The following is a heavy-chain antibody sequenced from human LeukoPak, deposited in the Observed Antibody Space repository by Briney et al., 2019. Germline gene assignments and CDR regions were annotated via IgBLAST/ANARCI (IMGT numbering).Heavy chain of an antibody. CDR1: GFTFDDYT. D-gene: IGHD3-16*02. CDR2: ISWDGGST. Sequence: SGGSLRLSCAASGFTFDDYTMHWVGQAPGKGLEWVSLISWDGGSTYYADSVKGRFTISRDNSKNSLYLQMNSLRTEDTALYYCAKGSSSYTPAYDYWGQGTLVTVSS. CDR3: AKGSSSYTPAYDY. V-gene: IGHV3-43*01. J-gene: IGHJ4*02.